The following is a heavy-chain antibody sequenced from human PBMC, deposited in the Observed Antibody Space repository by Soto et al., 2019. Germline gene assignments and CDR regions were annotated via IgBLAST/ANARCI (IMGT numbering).Heavy chain of an antibody. CDR2: MNPNSGNT. D-gene: IGHD2-2*01. CDR1: GYTFTSYD. V-gene: IGHV1-8*01. CDR3: AGDAAALGNDS. Sequence: QVQLVQSGAEVKKPGASVKVSCKASGYTFTSYDINWVRQANGQGLEWMGWMNPNSGNTGYAQKYKCRVTMTRNTSICTAYMELSSLRSEDTAVYYCAGDAAALGNDSWGQGSMVKVSS. J-gene: IGHJ4*02.